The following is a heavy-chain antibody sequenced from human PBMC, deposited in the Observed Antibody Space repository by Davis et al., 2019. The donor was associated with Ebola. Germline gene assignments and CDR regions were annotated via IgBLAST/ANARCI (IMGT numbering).Heavy chain of an antibody. CDR3: ASLRQTYDSSGYSQPFDF. V-gene: IGHV4-39*01. CDR1: GGSITSSDYY. CDR2: FYYSGTT. Sequence: SETLSLTCTVSGGSITSSDYYWGWIRQSPGKGLEWIGTFYYSGTTFYNPSLKSRITVSVDPSKNQFSLKLNSATAADTAVYYCASLRQTYDSSGYSQPFDFWGQGSLATVSS. D-gene: IGHD3-22*01. J-gene: IGHJ4*02.